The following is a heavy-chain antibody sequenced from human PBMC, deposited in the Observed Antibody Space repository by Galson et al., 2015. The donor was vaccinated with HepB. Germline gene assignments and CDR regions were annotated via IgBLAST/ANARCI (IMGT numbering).Heavy chain of an antibody. CDR3: ARGPNYDILTGYPPPYYYYGMDV. V-gene: IGHV1-18*01. Sequence: SVKVSCKASGYTFTSYGISWVRQAPGQGLEWMGWISAYNGNTNYAQKLQGRVTMTTDTSTSTAYMELRSLRSDDTAVYYCARGPNYDILTGYPPPYYYYGMDVWGQGTTVTVSS. D-gene: IGHD3-9*01. CDR1: GYTFTSYG. CDR2: ISAYNGNT. J-gene: IGHJ6*02.